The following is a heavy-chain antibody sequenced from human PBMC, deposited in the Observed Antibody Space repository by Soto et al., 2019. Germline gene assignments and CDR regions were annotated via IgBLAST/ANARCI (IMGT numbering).Heavy chain of an antibody. J-gene: IGHJ4*02. D-gene: IGHD3-10*01. V-gene: IGHV4-59*08. Sequence: QVQLQESGPGLVKPSETLSLTCTVSGGSISSYYWSWIRQSPGKGLEWIGYIYYSGSTNYNPSLRSRSTISMDTSKNQFPLKLSSVTAADPAIYSCAGHPGAVRHFDYWGQGTLVTVSS. CDR2: IYYSGST. CDR3: AGHPGAVRHFDY. CDR1: GGSISSYY.